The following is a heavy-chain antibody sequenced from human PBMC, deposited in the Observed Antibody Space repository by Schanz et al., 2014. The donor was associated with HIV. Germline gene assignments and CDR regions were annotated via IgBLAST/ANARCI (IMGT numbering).Heavy chain of an antibody. CDR1: GVTFTNYA. CDR2: IIPVFGTT. J-gene: IGHJ5*02. Sequence: QVQLVQSGAEVTKPGSSVKVSCKASGVTFTNYAFSWVRQAPGQSLEWLGVIIPVFGTTHYAEKFQGRVTITADKVATTAYMELTNLKTEDTAVYYCARGIGSPDGSGWYWGDPWGQGTLVTVSS. CDR3: ARGIGSPDGSGWYWGDP. V-gene: IGHV1-69*06. D-gene: IGHD6-19*01.